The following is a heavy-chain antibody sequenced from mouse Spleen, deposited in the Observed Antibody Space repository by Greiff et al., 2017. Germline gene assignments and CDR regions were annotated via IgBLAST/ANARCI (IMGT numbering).Heavy chain of an antibody. CDR1: GFTFSSYG. D-gene: IGHD1-1*01. Sequence: EVKLQESGGDLVKPGGSLKLSCAASGFTFSSYGMSWVRQTPDKRLEWVATISSGGSYTYYPDSVKGRFTISRDNAKNTLYLQMSSLKSEDTAMYYCARQDYYGSSYFDYWGQGTTLTVSS. CDR3: ARQDYYGSSYFDY. V-gene: IGHV5-6*01. CDR2: ISSGGSYT. J-gene: IGHJ2*01.